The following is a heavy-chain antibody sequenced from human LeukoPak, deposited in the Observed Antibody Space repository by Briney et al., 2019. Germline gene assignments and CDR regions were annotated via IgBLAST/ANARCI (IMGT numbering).Heavy chain of an antibody. Sequence: SETLSLTCAVYGGSFSGYYWSWIRQPPGKGLEWLGEINHSGSTNYNPSLKSRVTISVDTSKNQFSLKLSSVTAADTAVYYCARGLKYYDFWSGPYYFDYWGQGTLVTVPS. V-gene: IGHV4-34*01. J-gene: IGHJ4*02. D-gene: IGHD3-3*01. CDR1: GGSFSGYY. CDR3: ARGLKYYDFWSGPYYFDY. CDR2: INHSGST.